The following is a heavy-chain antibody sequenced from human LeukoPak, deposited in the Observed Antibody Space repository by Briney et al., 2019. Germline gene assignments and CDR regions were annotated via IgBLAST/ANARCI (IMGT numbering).Heavy chain of an antibody. Sequence: PGVSLRLSCAASGFTFSDHYMDWVRQAPGKGLEWVGRIRSKVKSYTTEYAASVKGRFTISRDDSKNSLYLQMNSLKTEDTAVYYCAFVPSYGRGPDFGGQGTLVTVSS. CDR3: AFVPSYGRGPDF. V-gene: IGHV3-72*01. D-gene: IGHD3-10*01. CDR1: GFTFSDHY. J-gene: IGHJ4*02. CDR2: IRSKVKSYTT.